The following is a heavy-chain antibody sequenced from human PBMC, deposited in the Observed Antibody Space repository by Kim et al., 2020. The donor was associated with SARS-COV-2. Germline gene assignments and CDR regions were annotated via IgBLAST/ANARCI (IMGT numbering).Heavy chain of an antibody. CDR2: INHSGST. Sequence: SETLSLTCAVYGGSFSDYNWSWIRQPPGKGLEWIGEINHSGSTSHSPSLKSRLTISVDTSKSQFSLRLKSVTAADTAVYYCARGRAGVVPAPVLGLGSYYDYYAMDVWGQGTAVAVSS. CDR1: GGSFSDYN. D-gene: IGHD3-3*01. CDR3: ARGRAGVVPAPVLGLGSYYDYYAMDV. V-gene: IGHV4-34*01. J-gene: IGHJ6*02.